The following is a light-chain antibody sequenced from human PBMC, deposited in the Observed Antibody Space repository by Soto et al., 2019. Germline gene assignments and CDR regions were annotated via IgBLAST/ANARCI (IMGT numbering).Light chain of an antibody. V-gene: IGKV3-15*01. CDR3: QQYNDWPPA. J-gene: IGKJ4*01. CDR1: QSVSSK. Sequence: ETVMTQSPATLSLSPGERATLSCRASQSVSSKLVWYQQKPVQAPRFLIYGASTRATGIPARFRGSGSGTGFTLTIDSLQSEDFAVYYCQQYNDWPPAFGGGTKVEIK. CDR2: GAS.